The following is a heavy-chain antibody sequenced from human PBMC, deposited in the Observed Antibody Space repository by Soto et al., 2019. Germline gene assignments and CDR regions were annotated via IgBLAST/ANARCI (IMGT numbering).Heavy chain of an antibody. V-gene: IGHV1-3*01. CDR2: INAGNGNT. CDR1: GYTFTSYA. CDR3: ARDRITMVRGVHLFCY. J-gene: IGHJ4*02. Sequence: VASVKVSCKASGYTFTSYAMHWVRQAPGQRLEWMGWINAGNGNTKYSQKFQGRVTITRDTSASTAYMELSSLRSEDTAVYYCARDRITMVRGVHLFCYWGQGTLVTVSS. D-gene: IGHD3-10*01.